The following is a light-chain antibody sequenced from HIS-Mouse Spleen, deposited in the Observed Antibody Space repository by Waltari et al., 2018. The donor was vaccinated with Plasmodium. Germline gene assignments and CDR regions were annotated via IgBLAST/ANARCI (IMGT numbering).Light chain of an antibody. Sequence: SYELTQPPSVSVSQGQTGRITCSGDALPKQYAYWYQQKSGQAPVLVIYEDSKRPSGIPERFSGSSSGTMATLTISGAQVEDEADYYCYSTDSSGNHRVFGGGTKLTVL. J-gene: IGLJ3*02. CDR3: YSTDSSGNHRV. CDR1: ALPKQY. V-gene: IGLV3-10*01. CDR2: EDS.